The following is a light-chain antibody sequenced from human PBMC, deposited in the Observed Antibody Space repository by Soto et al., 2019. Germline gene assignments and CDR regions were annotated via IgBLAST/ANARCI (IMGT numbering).Light chain of an antibody. Sequence: DIQMTQSPSSLSASVGDRVTITCQASQDISNYLNCYQQKPGKAHKLLIYDASNLETGVPSRFSGSGAGTDFTFTISSLQPEVIATEYCQQYDHLPFGPGTKVDIK. V-gene: IGKV1-33*01. CDR1: QDISNY. CDR2: DAS. J-gene: IGKJ3*01. CDR3: QQYDHLP.